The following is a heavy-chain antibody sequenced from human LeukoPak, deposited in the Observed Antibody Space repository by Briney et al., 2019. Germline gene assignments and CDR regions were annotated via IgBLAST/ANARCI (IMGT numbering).Heavy chain of an antibody. Sequence: SETLSLTCTVSGGSISSTSYYWGWIRQPPGKGLEWIGSIYYSGSTHYNPSLKSRVTVSVDTSKNQFSLKLSSVTAADTAVYYCARRTTVTPNRFDPWGQGTLVTVSS. V-gene: IGHV4-39*01. D-gene: IGHD4-17*01. CDR2: IYYSGST. CDR1: GGSISSTSYY. CDR3: ARRTTVTPNRFDP. J-gene: IGHJ5*02.